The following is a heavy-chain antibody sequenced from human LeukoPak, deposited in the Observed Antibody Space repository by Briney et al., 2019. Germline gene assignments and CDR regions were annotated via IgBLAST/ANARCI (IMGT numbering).Heavy chain of an antibody. D-gene: IGHD2-15*01. CDR2: ISYVASDGSNT. J-gene: IGHJ4*02. V-gene: IGHV3-30*04. Sequence: PGRSLRVSCAASGFTFSTYTIHWVRQAPGKGLEWVTVISYVASDGSNTYYADSVKGRFTVSRDNSKNTVYLQMNSLRPEDTAVYYCARDEAVVVGGVLDYWGQGTLVTVSS. CDR1: GFTFSTYT. CDR3: ARDEAVVVGGVLDY.